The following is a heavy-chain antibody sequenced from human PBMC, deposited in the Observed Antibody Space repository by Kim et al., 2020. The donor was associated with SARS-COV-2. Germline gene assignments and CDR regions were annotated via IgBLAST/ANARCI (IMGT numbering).Heavy chain of an antibody. CDR3: ACDLGEYGGGDDYFGV. V-gene: IGHV3-33*03. J-gene: IGHJ6*02. D-gene: IGHD2-21*02. Sequence: VKGRFTISRDDSKNTLYLQMNSLRAEDTAVYYCACDLGEYGGGDDYFGVWGQGTTVTVSS.